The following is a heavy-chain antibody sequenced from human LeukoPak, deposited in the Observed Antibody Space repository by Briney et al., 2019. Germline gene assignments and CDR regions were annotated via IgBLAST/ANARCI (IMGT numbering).Heavy chain of an antibody. CDR1: GYIFTSYW. Sequence: GASLQISCKGSGYIFTSYWIGWVRQLPGKGLEWMGIIYPGDSDTRYSPSFQGQVTISDDQSISTPYLQLSSLKAADTAMYYCARGANWGSGDYFDYWGQGTLVTVSS. V-gene: IGHV5-51*01. D-gene: IGHD7-27*01. CDR2: IYPGDSDT. J-gene: IGHJ4*02. CDR3: ARGANWGSGDYFDY.